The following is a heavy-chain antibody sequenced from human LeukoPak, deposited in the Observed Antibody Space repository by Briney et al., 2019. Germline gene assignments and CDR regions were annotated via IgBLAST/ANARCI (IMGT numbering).Heavy chain of an antibody. CDR3: ATRRGES. CDR1: GFTFSNYW. CDR2: IQQDGSKI. Sequence: PGGSLRLSCAASGFTFSNYWMSWVRQAPGKGLEWVANIQQDGSKIYYVDSVKGRFTISRDSAKNSVYLQMNSLRAEDTAMYYCATRRGESWGQGTLVTVSS. J-gene: IGHJ5*02. D-gene: IGHD3-16*01. V-gene: IGHV3-7*01.